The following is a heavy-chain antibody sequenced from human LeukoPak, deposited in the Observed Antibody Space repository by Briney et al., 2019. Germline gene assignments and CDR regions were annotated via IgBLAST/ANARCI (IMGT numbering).Heavy chain of an antibody. J-gene: IGHJ4*02. CDR3: AKGPKYCSSTSCHAGYFDY. D-gene: IGHD2-2*01. Sequence: GGSLRLFCAASGFTFSSYAMSWVRQAPGEGLEWVSDICGSGGSTYYADSVKGRFTISRDNSKNTLYLQMNSLRAEDTAVYYCAKGPKYCSSTSCHAGYFDYWGQGTLVTVSS. V-gene: IGHV3-23*01. CDR1: GFTFSSYA. CDR2: ICGSGGST.